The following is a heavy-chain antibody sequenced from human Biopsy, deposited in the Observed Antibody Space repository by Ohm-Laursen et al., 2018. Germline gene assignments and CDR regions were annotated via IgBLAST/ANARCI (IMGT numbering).Heavy chain of an antibody. D-gene: IGHD3-3*01. CDR1: GASVRSHF. V-gene: IGHV4-59*08. CDR2: ISNSGTT. CDR3: ARLSTRFGVADFTDD. J-gene: IGHJ4*02. Sequence: GTLSLTCALSGASVRSHFLTWIRQPPGKGLQWIGSISNSGTTKSSPSLKRRVNISLHTSKNQLSLKLTSVTAADTAVYYCARLSTRFGVADFTDDWGQGTLVTVSS.